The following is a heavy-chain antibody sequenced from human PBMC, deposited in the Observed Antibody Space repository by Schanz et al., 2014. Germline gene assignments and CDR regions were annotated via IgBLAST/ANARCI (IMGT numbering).Heavy chain of an antibody. CDR1: GFTVNTHY. D-gene: IGHD5-12*01. V-gene: IGHV3-53*01. J-gene: IGHJ3*01. CDR3: ARDGGRDGYNLAFDV. Sequence: EVQLVESGGGLIQPGGSLRLSCAVSGFTVNTHYMSWVRQAPGKGLEWISSMYINSGSTQYSDYVKGRFIISRDSSKNTLFLQMNSLRAEDTAVYFCARDGGRDGYNLAFDVWGQGTLVTVSS. CDR2: MYINSGST.